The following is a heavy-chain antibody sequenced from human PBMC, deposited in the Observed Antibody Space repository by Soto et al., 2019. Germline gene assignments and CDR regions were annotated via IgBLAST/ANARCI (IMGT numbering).Heavy chain of an antibody. D-gene: IGHD3-16*01. Sequence: GGPLRLSCAAAGFTFSSYWMSWVRQAPGKVLEWVANIKQDGIEKYYVYSGKGRFTFSRDNANNSLYLQMNSLRADDSAVYYCARGGPPIDYWGQGTLVTVSS. CDR3: ARGGPPIDY. CDR1: GFTFSSYW. V-gene: IGHV3-7*03. CDR2: IKQDGIEK. J-gene: IGHJ4*02.